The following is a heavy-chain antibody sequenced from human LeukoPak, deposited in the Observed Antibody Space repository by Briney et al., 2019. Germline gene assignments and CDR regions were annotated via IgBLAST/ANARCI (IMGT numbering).Heavy chain of an antibody. CDR3: ARIAGGLYFYYYYMDV. Sequence: SETLSLTCTVSGGSISSRYYWGWIRQPPGKGLEWIGNKYYRGSTYYNPSLKSRVTISVDTSKNQFSLNLTSVTAADTAVYYCARIAGGLYFYYYYMDVWGKGTTVTVSS. J-gene: IGHJ6*03. V-gene: IGHV4-39*07. D-gene: IGHD3-16*01. CDR2: KYYRGST. CDR1: GGSISSRYY.